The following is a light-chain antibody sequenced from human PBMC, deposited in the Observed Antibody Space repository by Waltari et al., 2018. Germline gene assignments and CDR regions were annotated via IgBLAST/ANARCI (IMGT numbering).Light chain of an antibody. V-gene: IGLV3-1*01. CDR2: QDS. Sequence: WYQQKPCQSPVLIIYQDSKRPSGIPERFSGSNSGNTATLTISGTQAMDEADYYCQAWDSSTNVVFGGGTKLTVL. CDR3: QAWDSSTNVV. J-gene: IGLJ2*01.